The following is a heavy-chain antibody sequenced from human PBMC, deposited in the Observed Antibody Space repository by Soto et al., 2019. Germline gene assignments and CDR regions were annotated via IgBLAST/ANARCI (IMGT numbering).Heavy chain of an antibody. Sequence: SETLSLTCAVYGGSFSGYYWNWIRQPPGKGLEWIGEINHSGSTNYNPSLKSRVTISLDTSKNQFSLKLSSVTAADTAVYYCTREMGAPPARGFDYWGQGALVTVSS. CDR2: INHSGST. CDR3: TREMGAPPARGFDY. V-gene: IGHV4-34*01. CDR1: GGSFSGYY. D-gene: IGHD2-8*01. J-gene: IGHJ4*02.